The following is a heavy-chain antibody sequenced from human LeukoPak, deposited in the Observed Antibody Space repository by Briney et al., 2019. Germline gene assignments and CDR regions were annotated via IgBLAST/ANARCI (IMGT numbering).Heavy chain of an antibody. J-gene: IGHJ3*01. Sequence: GGSLRLSCAASGFTFSTFWMHWVRQPPGKGLVWVSRIEGDGSTTEYADSVKGRFTISGDNAKNTLYLQMNSLRAEDTAVYYCARGWVPSDISMNWGQGTMVTVSS. CDR2: IEGDGSTT. CDR3: ARGWVPSDISMN. V-gene: IGHV3-74*01. D-gene: IGHD3-9*01. CDR1: GFTFSTFW.